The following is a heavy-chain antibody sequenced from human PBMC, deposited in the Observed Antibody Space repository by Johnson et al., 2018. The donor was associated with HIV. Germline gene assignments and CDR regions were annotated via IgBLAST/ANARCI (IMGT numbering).Heavy chain of an antibody. J-gene: IGHJ3*02. Sequence: EVQLVESGGTLVQPGRSLRLSCTGSGFSFGDYALSWVRQAPGKGLEWVAFLRSRAYGGTTEYAASVKGRFTISRDDSKNMAYLQMNSLKSDDTAVYYCTRHPRPRTGYSYAFDIWGQGTMVTVSS. D-gene: IGHD2-15*01. CDR2: LRSRAYGGTT. CDR1: GFSFGDYA. V-gene: IGHV3-49*04. CDR3: TRHPRPRTGYSYAFDI.